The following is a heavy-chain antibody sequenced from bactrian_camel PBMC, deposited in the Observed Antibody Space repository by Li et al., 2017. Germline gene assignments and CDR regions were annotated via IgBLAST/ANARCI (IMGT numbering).Heavy chain of an antibody. CDR2: IKSSGDST. D-gene: IGHD1*01. Sequence: VQLVESGGGSEQAGGSLRLSCAQSGYSYSTMWRYCMAWFRQAPGKGLEWISRIKSSGDSTYYGDSVKGRSTISRDIAMNTLYLQLNALKTEDTAVYYCVRGRSGAAGISLLRSRGTQVTVS. CDR1: GYSYSTMWRYC. J-gene: IGHJ4*01. V-gene: IGHV3S1*01.